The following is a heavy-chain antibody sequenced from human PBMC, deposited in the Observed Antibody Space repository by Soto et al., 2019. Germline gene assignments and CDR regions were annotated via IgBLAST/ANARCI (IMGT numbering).Heavy chain of an antibody. V-gene: IGHV3-21*01. CDR2: ISGGGTGT. D-gene: IGHD2-15*01. J-gene: IGHJ4*02. CDR3: ARDIVVVVAATILDY. Sequence: AGGSLRLSCGASGFTFTNYALHWVRQAPGKGLEWVSSISGGGTGTYSADAVKGRFTISRDNAKNSLYLQMNSLRAEDTAVYYCARDIVVVVAATILDYWGQGTLVTVSS. CDR1: GFTFTNYA.